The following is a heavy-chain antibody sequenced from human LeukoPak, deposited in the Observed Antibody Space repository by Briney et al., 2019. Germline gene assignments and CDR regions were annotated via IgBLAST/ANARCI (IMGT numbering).Heavy chain of an antibody. CDR2: IYYSGST. CDR3: ASGLWDYDSSGYSGYFDY. V-gene: IGHV4-59*01. Sequence: SETLSLTCTVSVGSISSYYWSWIRQPPGKGLEWIGYIYYSGSTNYNPSLKSRVTISVDTSKNQFSLKLSSVTAADTAVYYCASGLWDYDSSGYSGYFDYWGQGTLVTVSS. J-gene: IGHJ4*02. CDR1: VGSISSYY. D-gene: IGHD3-22*01.